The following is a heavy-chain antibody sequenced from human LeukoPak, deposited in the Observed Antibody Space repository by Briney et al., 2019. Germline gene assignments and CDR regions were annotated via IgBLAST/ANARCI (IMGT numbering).Heavy chain of an antibody. CDR3: ASVVVVAAGGYMDV. V-gene: IGHV3-9*01. CDR2: IHYNSGHS. D-gene: IGHD2-15*01. J-gene: IGHJ6*03. CDR1: GFMFGDYA. Sequence: GGSLRLSCAASGFMFGDYAMHWARQAPGKGLEWVAGIHYNSGHSGYADSVKGRFTISRDNAKNSLYLQMNSLRAEDTAVYYCASVVVVAAGGYMDVWGKGTTVTVSS.